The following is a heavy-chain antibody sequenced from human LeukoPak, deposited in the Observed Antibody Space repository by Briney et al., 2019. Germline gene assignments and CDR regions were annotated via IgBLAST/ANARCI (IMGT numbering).Heavy chain of an antibody. V-gene: IGHV1-8*02. CDR2: MNPNSGNT. Sequence: GASVKVSCKASGYTFTGYYMHWVRQAPGQGLEWMGWMNPNSGNTGYAQKFQGRVTMTRNTSISTAYMELSSLRSEDTAVYYCARYSEVVVAATDENWFDPWGQGTLVTVSS. D-gene: IGHD2-15*01. CDR1: GYTFTGYY. CDR3: ARYSEVVVAATDENWFDP. J-gene: IGHJ5*02.